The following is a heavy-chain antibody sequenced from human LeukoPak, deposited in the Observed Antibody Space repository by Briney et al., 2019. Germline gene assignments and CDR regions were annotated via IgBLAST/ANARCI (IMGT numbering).Heavy chain of an antibody. CDR2: ISSSGSTI. J-gene: IGHJ6*02. CDR3: ARFHDYSNYGRYYYYGMDV. Sequence: PGGSLRLSCAASGFTFSSYEMNWVRQAPGKGLEWVSYISSSGSTIYYADSVKGRFTISRDNAKNSLYLQMYSLRAEDTAVYYCARFHDYSNYGRYYYYGMDVWGQGTTVTASS. CDR1: GFTFSSYE. V-gene: IGHV3-48*03. D-gene: IGHD4-11*01.